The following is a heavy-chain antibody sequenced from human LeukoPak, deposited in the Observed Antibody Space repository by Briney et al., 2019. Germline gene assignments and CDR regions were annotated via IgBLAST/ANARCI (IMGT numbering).Heavy chain of an antibody. CDR3: ARSRLWGSGSYYHDRASFDY. CDR2: IYSGGST. J-gene: IGHJ4*02. D-gene: IGHD3-10*01. V-gene: IGHV3-53*01. CDR1: GFTVSSNY. Sequence: GGSLRLSCAASGFTVSSNYMSWVRQAPGKGLEWVSVIYSGGSTYYADSVKGRFAISRDNSKNTLYLQMNSLRAEDTAVYYCARSRLWGSGSYYHDRASFDYWGQGTLVTVSS.